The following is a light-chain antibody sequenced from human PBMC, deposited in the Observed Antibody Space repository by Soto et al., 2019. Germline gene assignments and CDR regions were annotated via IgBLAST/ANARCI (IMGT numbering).Light chain of an antibody. CDR3: QQHSHWPPWT. J-gene: IGKJ1*01. CDR2: GAS. CDR1: QNVRTF. V-gene: IGKV3-11*01. Sequence: VLTQSPATLSLSPGERATISCRASQNVRTFLDWYQQKPGQAPRLLIYGASNRATGIPARFSGSGSGTDFTLTISSLEPEDFAVYYCQQHSHWPPWTFGQGTRVEIQ.